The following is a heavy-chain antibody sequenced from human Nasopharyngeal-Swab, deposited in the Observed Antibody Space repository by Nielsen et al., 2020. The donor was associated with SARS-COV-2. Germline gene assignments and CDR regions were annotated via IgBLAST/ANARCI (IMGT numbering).Heavy chain of an antibody. CDR3: AKESGSYLYYYYGMDV. CDR1: GSTFRRCS. D-gene: IGHD1-26*01. J-gene: IGHJ6*02. V-gene: IGHV3-23*01. Sequence: GESLKISCAATGSTFRRCSMSWVRQAPGKGLEWVSAISASGSSTYYADSVKGRFTISRDNSQNTLYLQMSSLRVEDTAVYYWAKESGSYLYYYYGMDVWGQGTTVTVSS. CDR2: ISASGSST.